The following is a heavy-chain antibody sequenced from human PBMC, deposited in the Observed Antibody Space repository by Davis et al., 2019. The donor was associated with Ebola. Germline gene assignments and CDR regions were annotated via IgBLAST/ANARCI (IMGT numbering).Heavy chain of an antibody. CDR3: VIISMT. V-gene: IGHV1-46*01. D-gene: IGHD2-21*02. CDR2: INPSGGST. J-gene: IGHJ4*01. Sequence: ASVKVSCKASGYTFTSYYMHWVRQAPGQGLEWMGIINPSGGSTSYAQEFQGRVTMTRDTSTSTMYLEIRSLTFEDTAVYYCVIISMTWGQGTLVTVSS. CDR1: GYTFTSYY.